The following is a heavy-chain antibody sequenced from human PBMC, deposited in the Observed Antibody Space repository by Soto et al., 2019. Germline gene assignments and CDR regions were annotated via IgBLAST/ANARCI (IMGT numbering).Heavy chain of an antibody. D-gene: IGHD2-15*01. CDR1: GGSFSGYY. CDR2: INHSGST. J-gene: IGHJ5*02. CDR3: ARQCRGVTCHWFVP. Sequence: PSETLSLTCAVYGGSFSGYYWSWIRQPPGKGLERIGEINHSGSTYYNPSLKSRVTISVDTSKNQFSLTLTSVTAADTAVYYCARQCRGVTCHWFVPWGQGTLVTVSS. V-gene: IGHV4-34*01.